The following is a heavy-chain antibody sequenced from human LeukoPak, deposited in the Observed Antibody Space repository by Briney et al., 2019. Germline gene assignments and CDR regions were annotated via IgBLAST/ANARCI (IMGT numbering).Heavy chain of an antibody. Sequence: SETLSLTCTVSGYSISSGFYWGWIRQPPAKGLEWVGNIYHSGRTYYNPSLKSRVTISVDTSKNQFSLMLTSVTAADTAVYYCARGRTQLRYWGQGTLVTVSS. CDR2: IYHSGRT. D-gene: IGHD2-2*01. J-gene: IGHJ4*02. V-gene: IGHV4-38-2*02. CDR3: ARGRTQLRY. CDR1: GYSISSGFY.